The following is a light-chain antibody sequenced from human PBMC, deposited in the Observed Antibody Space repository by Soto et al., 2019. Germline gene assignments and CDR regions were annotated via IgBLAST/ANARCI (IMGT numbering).Light chain of an antibody. CDR2: AAS. Sequence: EIVLTQSPGTLSLSPGERATLSCRASQSLSSSYLAWYQQKPGQAPRILIYAASTRAPGIPDRFSGSGSGTDFTLTISRLEPEDFAVYYCQQYDTSPRTFGQGTKVDI. J-gene: IGKJ1*01. V-gene: IGKV3-20*01. CDR3: QQYDTSPRT. CDR1: QSLSSSY.